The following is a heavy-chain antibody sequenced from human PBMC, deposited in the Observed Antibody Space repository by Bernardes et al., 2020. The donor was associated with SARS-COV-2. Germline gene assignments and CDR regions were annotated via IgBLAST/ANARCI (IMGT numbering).Heavy chain of an antibody. Sequence: GGSLRLSCAASGFTFSSYSMSWVRQASGKGLEWVSSISGSSSYIYYADSVKGRFTISRDNAKNSLYLQMNSLRGDDTAVYYCARAFCSGGSCYGGYGLDVWGQGTTVTVSS. V-gene: IGHV3-21*01. CDR1: GFTFSSYS. CDR2: ISGSSSYI. J-gene: IGHJ6*02. CDR3: ARAFCSGGSCYGGYGLDV. D-gene: IGHD2-15*01.